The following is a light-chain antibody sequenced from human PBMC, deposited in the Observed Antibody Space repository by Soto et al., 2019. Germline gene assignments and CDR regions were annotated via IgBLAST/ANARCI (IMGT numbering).Light chain of an antibody. J-gene: IGKJ1*01. Sequence: DIQLTQSPSSLSASVGDRVTITCRASQGISSYLGWYQQKPGKAPNLLIYDASTLHSGVPSRFSGGGSGTDFTLTISSLQPEDFATYYCQQSYSTPPTFGQGTKVDIK. CDR3: QQSYSTPPT. V-gene: IGKV1-9*01. CDR1: QGISSY. CDR2: DAS.